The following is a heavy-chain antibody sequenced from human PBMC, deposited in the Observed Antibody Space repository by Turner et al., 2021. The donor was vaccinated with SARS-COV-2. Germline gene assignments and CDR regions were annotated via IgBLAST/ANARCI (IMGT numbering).Heavy chain of an antibody. CDR3: ARSPTAPGYYYDSSGYYTPYYCDY. Sequence: EVQLVASGGGLFMPGGCLRLSCAASVFTFSRYSLTWVRQAPGKGLEWVSSSSSSSSYIYYADSVKGRFTISRDNAKNSLYLQMNSLRAEDTAVYYCARSPTAPGYYYDSSGYYTPYYCDYWGQGTLVTVSS. V-gene: IGHV3-21*01. J-gene: IGHJ4*02. D-gene: IGHD3-22*01. CDR1: VFTFSRYS. CDR2: SSSSSSYI.